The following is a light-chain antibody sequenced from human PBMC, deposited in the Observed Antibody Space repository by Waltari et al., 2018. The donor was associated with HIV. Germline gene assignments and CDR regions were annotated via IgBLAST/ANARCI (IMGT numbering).Light chain of an antibody. CDR2: GAS. CDR1: QSVDSSY. J-gene: IGKJ4*01. Sequence: IVLTPSPGTLSLSPGARATLSCRASQSVDSSYLAWYQQKPGQAPRLLIYGASSRATGIPDRFTGSGSGTDFTLSISRLDPEDFALYYCQQYNSSPFTFGGGTRVEIK. V-gene: IGKV3-20*01. CDR3: QQYNSSPFT.